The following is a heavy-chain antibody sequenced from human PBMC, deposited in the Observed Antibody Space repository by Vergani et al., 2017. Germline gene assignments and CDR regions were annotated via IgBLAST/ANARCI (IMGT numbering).Heavy chain of an antibody. V-gene: IGHV3-30-3*01. D-gene: IGHD5-18*01. CDR2: ISYDGSNK. J-gene: IGHJ6*03. CDR3: ARGQLWRYYYYYMDV. CDR1: GFTFSSYA. Sequence: QVQLVESGGGVVQPGRSLRLSCAASGFTFSSYAMHWVRQAPGKGLEWVAVISYDGSNKYYADSVKGRFTISRDNSKNTLYLQMNSLRAEDTAVYYCARGQLWRYYYYYMDVWGKGP.